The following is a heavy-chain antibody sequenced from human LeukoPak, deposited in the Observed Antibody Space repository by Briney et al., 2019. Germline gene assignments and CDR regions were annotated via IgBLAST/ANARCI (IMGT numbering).Heavy chain of an antibody. CDR1: GFTLSNHW. CDR3: ARQYSYGSRAFDY. V-gene: IGHV3-11*01. Sequence: GGSLRLSCAASGFTLSNHWMHWVRQAPGKGLEWVSYISSSGSTIYYADSVKGRFTISRDNAKNSLYLQMNSLRAEDTAVYYCARQYSYGSRAFDYWGQGTLVTVSS. D-gene: IGHD5-18*01. CDR2: ISSSGSTI. J-gene: IGHJ4*02.